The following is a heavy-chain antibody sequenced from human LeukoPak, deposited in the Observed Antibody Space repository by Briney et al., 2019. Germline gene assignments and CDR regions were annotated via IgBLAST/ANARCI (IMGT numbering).Heavy chain of an antibody. V-gene: IGHV4-59*01. CDR3: ARDLRSSGWYVFDH. J-gene: IGHJ4*02. CDR2: IYYSGST. Sequence: SETLSLTCTVSGSGGSISNYYWSWIRQPPGKGLEWIGYIYYSGSTNHNPSLKSRVTMSVDTSKNQLSLKLSSVTAADTAVYYCARDLRSSGWYVFDHWGRGTLVTVSS. D-gene: IGHD6-19*01. CDR1: GSGGSISNYY.